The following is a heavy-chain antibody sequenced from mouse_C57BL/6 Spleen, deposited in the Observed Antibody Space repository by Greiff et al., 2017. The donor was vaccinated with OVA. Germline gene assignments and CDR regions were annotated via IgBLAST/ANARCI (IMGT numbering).Heavy chain of an antibody. Sequence: QVQLQQSGPGLVQPSQSLSITCTVSGFSLTSYGVHWVRQSPGKGLEWLGVIWSGGSTDNNAAFISRLSISKDNSKGQVFFKMNSLQADDTAIYYCARNSGYYEDGAMDYWGQGTAVTVSS. J-gene: IGHJ4*01. V-gene: IGHV2-2*01. CDR2: IWSGGST. CDR3: ARNSGYYEDGAMDY. CDR1: GFSLTSYG. D-gene: IGHD2-3*01.